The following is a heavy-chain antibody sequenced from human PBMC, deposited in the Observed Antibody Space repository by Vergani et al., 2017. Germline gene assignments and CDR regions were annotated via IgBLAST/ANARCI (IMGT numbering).Heavy chain of an antibody. Sequence: EVHLVESGGGLVQPGESLKLSCATSGLTFSDPAIPWVRQTSGKGLEWIGRIRDKAYNYATVYAVSVKGRFTISRDDSKKTAYLQMNGLTTEDTAVYYCFYDFWAGYDSGDVWGKGTTVTVSS. CDR2: IRDKAYNYAT. D-gene: IGHD3/OR15-3a*01. CDR3: FYDFWAGYDSGDV. CDR1: GLTFSDPA. J-gene: IGHJ6*04. V-gene: IGHV3-73*02.